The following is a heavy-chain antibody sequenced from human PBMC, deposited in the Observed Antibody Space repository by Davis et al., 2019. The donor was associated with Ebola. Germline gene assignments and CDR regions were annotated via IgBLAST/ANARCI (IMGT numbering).Heavy chain of an antibody. V-gene: IGHV3-74*01. D-gene: IGHD6-13*01. Sequence: GESLKISCAASGFTFSSYWMHWVRQAPGKGLVWVSRINSDGSSTSYADSVKGRFTISRDNAKNTLYLQMNSLRAEDTAVYYCARDKTGYSSSWYEAGYGMDVWGQGTTVTVSS. CDR1: GFTFSSYW. CDR2: INSDGSST. J-gene: IGHJ6*02. CDR3: ARDKTGYSSSWYEAGYGMDV.